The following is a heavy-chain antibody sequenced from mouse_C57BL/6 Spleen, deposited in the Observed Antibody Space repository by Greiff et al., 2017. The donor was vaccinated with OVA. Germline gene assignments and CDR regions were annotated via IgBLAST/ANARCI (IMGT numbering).Heavy chain of an antibody. Sequence: VQLQQSGPELVKPGASVKISCKASGYTFTDYYMNWVKQSHGKSLEWIGDINPNNGGTSYNQKFKGKATLTVDKSSSTAYMELRSLTSEDSAVYYCARAGTYPFDYWGQGTTLTVSS. D-gene: IGHD4-1*01. CDR2: INPNNGGT. J-gene: IGHJ2*01. CDR1: GYTFTDYY. CDR3: ARAGTYPFDY. V-gene: IGHV1-26*01.